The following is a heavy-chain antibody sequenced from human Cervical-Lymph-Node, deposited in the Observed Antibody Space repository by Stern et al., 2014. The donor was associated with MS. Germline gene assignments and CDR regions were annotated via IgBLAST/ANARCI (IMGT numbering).Heavy chain of an antibody. J-gene: IGHJ4*02. V-gene: IGHV4-4*07. Sequence: VQLVESGPGLVKPSETLSLTCTVSSGSISGYYWSWIRQPAGKGLEWIGRIYIRGSVNYNPSLKSRVTMSVDTSKKQFSLKLSSVTAADTAVYYCAREGGRYRDLDYWGQGTLVTVSS. D-gene: IGHD1-26*01. CDR2: IYIRGSV. CDR3: AREGGRYRDLDY. CDR1: SGSISGYY.